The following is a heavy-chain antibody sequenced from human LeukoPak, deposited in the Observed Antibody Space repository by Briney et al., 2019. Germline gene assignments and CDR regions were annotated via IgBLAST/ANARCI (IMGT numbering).Heavy chain of an antibody. V-gene: IGHV3-23*01. CDR2: ISGSGGST. D-gene: IGHD3-16*02. Sequence: GSLRLSCAASGFTFSSYAMSWVRQAPGKGLEWVSAISGSGGSTYYADSVKGRFTISRDNSKNTLYLQMNSLRAEDTAVYYCAKGLIKRLGELSSYWGQGTLVTVSS. J-gene: IGHJ4*02. CDR1: GFTFSSYA. CDR3: AKGLIKRLGELSSY.